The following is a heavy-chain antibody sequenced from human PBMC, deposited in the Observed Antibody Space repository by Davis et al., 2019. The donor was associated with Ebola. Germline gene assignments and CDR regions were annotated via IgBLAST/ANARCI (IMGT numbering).Heavy chain of an antibody. V-gene: IGHV4-34*01. Sequence: SETLSLTCAVYGGSFSGYYWSWIRQPPGKGLEWIGSIYYSGSTYYNPSLKSRVTISVDTSKNQFSLKLSSVTAADTAVYYCARQVLLWFGELFFPTDFDYWGQGTLVTVSS. J-gene: IGHJ4*02. CDR3: ARQVLLWFGELFFPTDFDY. CDR2: IYYSGST. D-gene: IGHD3-10*01. CDR1: GGSFSGYY.